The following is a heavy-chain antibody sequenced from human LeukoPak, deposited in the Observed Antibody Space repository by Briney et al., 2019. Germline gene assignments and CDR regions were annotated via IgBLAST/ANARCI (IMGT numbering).Heavy chain of an antibody. Sequence: SVKVSCKASGGTFSSYAISWVRQAPGQGLEWMGGIIPIFGTANYAQKFQGRVTMTRDTSTSTVYMELSSLRSEDTAVYYCARFTSYYSRFDYWGQGTLVTVSS. J-gene: IGHJ4*02. V-gene: IGHV1-69*05. CDR3: ARFTSYYSRFDY. CDR1: GGTFSSYA. CDR2: IIPIFGTA. D-gene: IGHD3-22*01.